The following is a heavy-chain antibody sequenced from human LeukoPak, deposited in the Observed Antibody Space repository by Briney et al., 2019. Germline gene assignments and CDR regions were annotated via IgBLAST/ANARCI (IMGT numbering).Heavy chain of an antibody. V-gene: IGHV3-30*02. CDR1: GFTFSSYG. CDR2: IRYDGSNK. D-gene: IGHD6-19*01. J-gene: IGHJ6*03. CDR3: AKGSKAVLFTRDHYMDV. Sequence: GGSLRLSCAASGFTFSSYGMHWVRQAPGKGLEWVAFIRYDGSNKNYADSVKGRFTISRDNSKNTLYLQMNSLRAEDTAVYYCAKGSKAVLFTRDHYMDVWGKGTTVTISS.